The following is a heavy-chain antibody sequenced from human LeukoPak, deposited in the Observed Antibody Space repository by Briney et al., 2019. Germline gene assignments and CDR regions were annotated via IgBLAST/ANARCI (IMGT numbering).Heavy chain of an antibody. J-gene: IGHJ6*02. CDR1: GISFSYYD. CDR2: ISYDGSKK. D-gene: IGHD3-3*01. V-gene: IGHV3-30*18. Sequence: GGSLRLSCVASGISFSYYDMHWVRQAPGKGLEWVAIISYDGSKKSYAGSVKGRFTISRDNSKNTLYLQMNSLRAEDTAVYYCAKDVGSGVYYYGMDVWGQGTTVTVSS. CDR3: AKDVGSGVYYYGMDV.